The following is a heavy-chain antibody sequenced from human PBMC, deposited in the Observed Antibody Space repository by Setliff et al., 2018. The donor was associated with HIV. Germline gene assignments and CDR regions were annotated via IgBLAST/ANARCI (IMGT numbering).Heavy chain of an antibody. D-gene: IGHD2-2*01. V-gene: IGHV3-48*03. CDR2: IISSGNTI. J-gene: IGHJ4*02. CDR3: ARKYCSSTSCLFDY. CDR1: GFTFSTYE. Sequence: GGSLRLSCVASGFTFSTYEMNWVHQAPGKGLEWVSHIISSGNTIYYADSVKGRFTIARDNAKNSLYLQMNSLRAEDTAVYYCARKYCSSTSCLFDYWGQGTLVTVSS.